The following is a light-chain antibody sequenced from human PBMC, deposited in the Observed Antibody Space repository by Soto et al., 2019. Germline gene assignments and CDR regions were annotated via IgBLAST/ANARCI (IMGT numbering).Light chain of an antibody. J-gene: IGKJ4*01. V-gene: IGKV2-28*01. CDR2: LGS. Sequence: EIVMTQSPLSLSVTPGEPASISCRSSQSLLYSNGYNYLDWYLQKPGQSPQILIFLGSNRASGAPDRFSGSVSGTDFTLKISRVEAEDVGTYYCMQTLQSPLTFGGGTRVEIK. CDR3: MQTLQSPLT. CDR1: QSLLYSNGYNY.